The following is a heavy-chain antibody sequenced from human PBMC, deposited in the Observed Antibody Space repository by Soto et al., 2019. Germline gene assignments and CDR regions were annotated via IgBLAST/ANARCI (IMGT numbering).Heavy chain of an antibody. V-gene: IGHV4-38-2*01. CDR2: IYHGGNT. D-gene: IGHD3-22*01. J-gene: IGHJ5*02. CDR1: GYSISSRYY. CDR3: ARVGHGVPYYYHSSPYTFQNWFDP. Sequence: PSGTLSLTCAASGYSISSRYYCGLLRHPAGERLEGVGVIYHGGNTYYDPSVNGRFTLSIDMTNNNVSLILSCVTAADTAVYYCARVGHGVPYYYHSSPYTFQNWFDPRGQRTLVTVSS.